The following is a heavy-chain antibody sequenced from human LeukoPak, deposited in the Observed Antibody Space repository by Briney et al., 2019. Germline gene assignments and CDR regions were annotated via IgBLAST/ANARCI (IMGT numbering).Heavy chain of an antibody. CDR3: AGLYGSGSLYYFDY. V-gene: IGHV3-33*01. Sequence: PGGSLRLSCAASGFTFSSYGMHWVRQAPGKGLEWVAVIWYDGSNKYYADSVKGRFTISRDNSKNTLYLQMNSLRAEDTAVYYCAGLYGSGSLYYFDYWGQGTLVTVSS. J-gene: IGHJ4*02. CDR2: IWYDGSNK. D-gene: IGHD3-10*01. CDR1: GFTFSSYG.